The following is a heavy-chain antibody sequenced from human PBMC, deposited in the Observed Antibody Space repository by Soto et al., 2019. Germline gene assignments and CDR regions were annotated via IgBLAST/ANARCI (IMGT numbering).Heavy chain of an antibody. CDR2: ISSSGSTI. J-gene: IGHJ4*02. CDR1: GFTFSSYE. D-gene: IGHD3-10*01. V-gene: IGHV3-48*03. Sequence: EVQLVESGGGLVQPGGSLRLSCAASGFTFSSYEMNWVRQAPGKGLEWVSYISSSGSTIYYADSVKGRFTISRDNAKNSLDLQMNSLRAEDTAVYYCARGPIPDRLLWFGEFKRSLHFDYWGQGTLVTVSS. CDR3: ARGPIPDRLLWFGEFKRSLHFDY.